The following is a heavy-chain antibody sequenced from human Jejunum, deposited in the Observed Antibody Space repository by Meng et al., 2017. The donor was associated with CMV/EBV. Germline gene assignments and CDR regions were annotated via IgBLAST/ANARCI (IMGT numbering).Heavy chain of an antibody. CDR2: ISYDGSDN. CDR3: ARGRVSYTSWSPQGY. V-gene: IGHV3-30-3*01. J-gene: IGHJ4*02. D-gene: IGHD6-6*01. CDR1: FPFINYA. Sequence: FPFINYAMPWFRRAPGKGLEWVAVISYDGSDNYYADSVKGRFTISRDNSKNTLDLQMNSLRAEDTAVYFCARGRVSYTSWSPQGYWGQGALVTVSS.